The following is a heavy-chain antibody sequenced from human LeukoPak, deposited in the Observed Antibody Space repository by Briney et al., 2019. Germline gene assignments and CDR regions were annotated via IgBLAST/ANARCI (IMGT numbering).Heavy chain of an antibody. Sequence: SETLSLTCTVSGGSISSSSYYWGWIRQPPGKGLEWIGSIYYSGSTYYHPSLKSRVTISVDTSKNQFSLKLSSVTAADTAVYYCARHGVYGSGSYLDYWGQGTLVTVSS. CDR3: ARHGVYGSGSYLDY. CDR1: GGSISSSSYY. CDR2: IYYSGST. J-gene: IGHJ4*02. D-gene: IGHD3-10*01. V-gene: IGHV4-39*01.